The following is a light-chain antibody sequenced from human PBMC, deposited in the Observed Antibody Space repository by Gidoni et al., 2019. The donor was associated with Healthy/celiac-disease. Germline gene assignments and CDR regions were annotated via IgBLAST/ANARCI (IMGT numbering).Light chain of an antibody. J-gene: IGKJ4*01. CDR3: QQCNNWPIT. CDR2: GAS. V-gene: IGKV3-15*01. CDR1: QSVSSN. Sequence: EIVMTQSPATLSVSPGERATFSCRASQSVSSNLAWYQQKPGQAPRLLIYGASTRATAVPARFSGSGSGTEFTLTINNLQSEDFAVYYCQQCNNWPITFGGGTKVEIK.